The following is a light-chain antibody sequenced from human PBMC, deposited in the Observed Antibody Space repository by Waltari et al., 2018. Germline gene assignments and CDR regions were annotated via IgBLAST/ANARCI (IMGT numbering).Light chain of an antibody. J-gene: IGLJ1*01. CDR2: SNN. CDR1: SSNIGEHT. V-gene: IGLV1-44*01. Sequence: QSVLTQPPSASGTPGQRVTISCSGSSSNIGEHTINRYQQLPGTAPKRLIYSNNQRPSGVPARFSGSKSGTSASLAISGLQSEDEADYYCATWDSSLNGFYVFGTGTKVTVL. CDR3: ATWDSSLNGFYV.